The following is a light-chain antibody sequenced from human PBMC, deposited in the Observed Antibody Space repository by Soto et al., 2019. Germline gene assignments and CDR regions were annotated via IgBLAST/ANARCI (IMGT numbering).Light chain of an antibody. V-gene: IGLV2-14*01. J-gene: IGLJ1*01. CDR3: NSYSSSTFYV. Sequence: QSALAQPASVSGSPGQSITISCTGSSSDIASFNYVSWYQQYPGKAPKLLISQVTSRASGVSHRFSGSKFGDTASLTISGLQPEDEAEYYCNSYSSSTFYVFGTGTKLTVL. CDR2: QVT. CDR1: SSDIASFNY.